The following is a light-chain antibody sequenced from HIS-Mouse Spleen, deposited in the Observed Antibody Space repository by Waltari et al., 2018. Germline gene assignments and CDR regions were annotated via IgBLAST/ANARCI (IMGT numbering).Light chain of an antibody. Sequence: DIQLTQSPSFLSASVGDRVTITCRASQGISSYLAWYQQKPGKVPKLLIYAASPLQSGVPSRFSGSGSGTEFTLTISSLQPEDFATYYCQQLNSYPPTFGQGTKVEIK. V-gene: IGKV1-9*01. CDR2: AAS. J-gene: IGKJ1*01. CDR1: QGISSY. CDR3: QQLNSYPPT.